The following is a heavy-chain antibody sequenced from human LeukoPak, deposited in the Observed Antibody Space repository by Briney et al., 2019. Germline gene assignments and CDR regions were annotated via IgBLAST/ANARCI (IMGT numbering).Heavy chain of an antibody. J-gene: IGHJ4*02. V-gene: IGHV1-46*01. D-gene: IGHD3-10*01. Sequence: GASVKVSCKASGYTFTSYYMHWVRQAPGQGLEWMGIINPSGGSTSYAQKFQGRVTMTRDTSTSTVYVELSSLRSEDTAVYYCARVFGSGSYYNSGEFDYWGQGTLVTVSS. CDR3: ARVFGSGSYYNSGEFDY. CDR1: GYTFTSYY. CDR2: INPSGGST.